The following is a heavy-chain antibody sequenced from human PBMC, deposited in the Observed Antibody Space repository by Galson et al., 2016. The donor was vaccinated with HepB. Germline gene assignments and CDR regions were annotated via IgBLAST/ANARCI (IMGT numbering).Heavy chain of an antibody. CDR2: IWDETSDK. J-gene: IGHJ4*02. V-gene: IGHV3-33*03. CDR3: AKDSGFGGYCSGTTCNSFDY. CDR1: GFTFSSYA. D-gene: IGHD2-2*01. Sequence: SLRLSCAASGFTFSSYAMHWVRQAPGKGLEWVGVIWDETSDKYYADSVRGRFTISRDTSKNTVYLQMHSLGPEDTALYFCAKDSGFGGYCSGTTCNSFDYWGQGTLVTVSS.